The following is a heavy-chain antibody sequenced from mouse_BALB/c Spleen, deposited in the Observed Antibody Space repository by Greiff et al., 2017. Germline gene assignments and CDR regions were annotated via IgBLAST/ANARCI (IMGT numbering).Heavy chain of an antibody. CDR3: AVYYGYDLDY. CDR1: GFNIKDTY. CDR2: IDPANGNT. V-gene: IGHV14-3*02. D-gene: IGHD2-2*01. Sequence: VQLKESGAELVKPGASVKLSCTASGFNIKDTYMHWVKQRPEQGLEWIGRIDPANGNTKYDPKFQGKATITADTSSNTAYLQLSSLTSEDTAVYYCAVYYGYDLDYWGQGTTLTVSS. J-gene: IGHJ2*01.